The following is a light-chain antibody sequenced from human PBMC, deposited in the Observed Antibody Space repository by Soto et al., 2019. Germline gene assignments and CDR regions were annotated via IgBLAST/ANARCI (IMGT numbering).Light chain of an antibody. CDR1: QGISSW. CDR3: QQANSLPIT. CDR2: AAS. Sequence: DIQMTQSPSSVSASVGDRATITCRASQGISSWLAWYQQKPGKAPKLLIYAASRLPSGVPSRFSGSGARTDLTLTISSQQPEDFATYYWQQANSLPITFGQGTRLEIK. J-gene: IGKJ5*01. V-gene: IGKV1D-12*01.